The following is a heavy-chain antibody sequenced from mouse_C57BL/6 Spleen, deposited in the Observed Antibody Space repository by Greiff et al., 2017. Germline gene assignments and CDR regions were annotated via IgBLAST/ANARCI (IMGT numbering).Heavy chain of an antibody. Sequence: QVQLKQSGAELVKPGASVKMSCKASGYTFTSYWITWVKQRPGQGLEWIGDIYPGSGSTNYNEKFKSKATLTVDTSSSTAYMQLSSLTSEDSAVYYCARGDGYFRAMDYWGQGTSVTVSS. CDR1: GYTFTSYW. J-gene: IGHJ4*01. D-gene: IGHD2-3*01. CDR3: ARGDGYFRAMDY. CDR2: IYPGSGST. V-gene: IGHV1-55*01.